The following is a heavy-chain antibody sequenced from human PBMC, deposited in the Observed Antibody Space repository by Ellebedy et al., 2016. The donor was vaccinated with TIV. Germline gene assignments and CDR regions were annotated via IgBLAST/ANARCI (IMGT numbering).Heavy chain of an antibody. J-gene: IGHJ3*02. CDR3: ARGFIVGTYAFDI. Sequence: GESLKISXAASGFTFSSYSMNWVRQAPGKGLEWVSSISSSSSYIYYADSVKGRFTISRDNAKNSLYLQMNSLRAEDTAVYYCARGFIVGTYAFDIWGQGTMVTVSS. D-gene: IGHD1-26*01. CDR2: ISSSSSYI. CDR1: GFTFSSYS. V-gene: IGHV3-21*01.